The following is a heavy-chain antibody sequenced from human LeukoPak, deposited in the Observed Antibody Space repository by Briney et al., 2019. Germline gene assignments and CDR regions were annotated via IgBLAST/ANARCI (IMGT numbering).Heavy chain of an antibody. CDR1: GFNFRSYS. J-gene: IGHJ4*02. V-gene: IGHV3-30-3*01. CDR2: TLYDGSDK. Sequence: GGSLRLSCAASGFNFRSYSMHWVRQAPGKGLEWVAVTLYDGSDKDFADSVKGRFTISRDNSKNTQFLQMNSLRTEDTAVYYCAKEGTDYGDYPYFFDYWGQGTLVTVSS. CDR3: AKEGTDYGDYPYFFDY. D-gene: IGHD4-17*01.